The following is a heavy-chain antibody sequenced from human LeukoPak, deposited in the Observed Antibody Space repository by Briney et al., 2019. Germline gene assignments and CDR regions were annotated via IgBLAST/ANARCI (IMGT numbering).Heavy chain of an antibody. Sequence: GGSLRLSCAASGFTFSNYWVHWVRQAPGKGLVGVSRINRDGSTTNYADSLKGRVTVSRDNANNTLNLQMNSLRAEDTDVYYCARDKKSGESSEIDYWGQGTLVTVSS. CDR2: INRDGSTT. D-gene: IGHD3-10*01. V-gene: IGHV3-74*01. CDR1: GFTFSNYW. CDR3: ARDKKSGESSEIDY. J-gene: IGHJ4*02.